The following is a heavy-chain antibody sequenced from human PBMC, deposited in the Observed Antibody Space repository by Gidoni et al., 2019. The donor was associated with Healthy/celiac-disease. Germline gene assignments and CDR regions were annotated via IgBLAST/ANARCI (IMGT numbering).Heavy chain of an antibody. CDR3: NRARGGGLLRLGY. V-gene: IGHV3-49*05. D-gene: IGHD1-26*01. CDR1: GFTFCDYA. Sequence: EVQLVASGGVLVKPGRSLRLSCTASGFTFCDYAMSWFRQAPGKWLEWVVCIRSKAYGGTKEYAASGKGRCTISRDDSKRIAYLQMNSLKTEETAVYYCNRARGGGLLRLGYWGQGTLVTVSS. J-gene: IGHJ4*02. CDR2: IRSKAYGGTK.